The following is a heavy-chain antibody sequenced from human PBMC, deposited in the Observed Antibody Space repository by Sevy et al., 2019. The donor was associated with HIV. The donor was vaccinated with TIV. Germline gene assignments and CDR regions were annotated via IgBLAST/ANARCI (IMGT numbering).Heavy chain of an antibody. CDR1: GFPFNDHA. CDR3: AKDINRGCDGVNCYSYYYYFYGLDV. V-gene: IGHV3-9*01. Sequence: GGSLRLSCAASGFPFNDHAMHWVRLVPGKCLEWVSGISWNSRNIGYADSVKGRFTISRDNTRHSVYLEMNSLRPEDTALYYCAKDINRGCDGVNCYSYYYYFYGLDVWVQGTTVTVSS. D-gene: IGHD2-21*01. J-gene: IGHJ6*02. CDR2: ISWNSRNI.